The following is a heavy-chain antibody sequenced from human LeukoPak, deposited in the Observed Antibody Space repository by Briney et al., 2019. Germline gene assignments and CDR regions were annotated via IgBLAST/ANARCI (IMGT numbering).Heavy chain of an antibody. J-gene: IGHJ4*02. CDR2: INHSGST. V-gene: IGHV4-34*01. CDR3: ARGTPRSIFGLVIHSPYFDY. CDR1: GGSFSGYY. Sequence: SETLSLTCAVYGGSFSGYYWSWIRQPPGKGLEWIGEINHSGSTNYNPSLKSRVTISVDTSKNQFSLKLSSVTAADTAVYYCARGTPRSIFGLVIHSPYFDYWGQGTLVTVSS. D-gene: IGHD3-3*01.